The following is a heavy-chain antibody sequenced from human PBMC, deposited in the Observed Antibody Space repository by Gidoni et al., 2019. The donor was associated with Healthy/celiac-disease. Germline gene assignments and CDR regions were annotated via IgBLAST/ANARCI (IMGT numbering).Heavy chain of an antibody. CDR2: INHSEST. CDR3: ASDSPVDY. V-gene: IGHV4-34*01. Sequence: QVQLQQWGAGLLKPSETLSLPCAVYGGSFSGYYWSWIRQPPGKGLEWIGEINHSESTNYNPSLKSRVTISVDTSKNQFSLKLSSVTAADTAVYYCASDSPVDYWGQGTLVTVSS. D-gene: IGHD2-21*02. CDR1: GGSFSGYY. J-gene: IGHJ4*02.